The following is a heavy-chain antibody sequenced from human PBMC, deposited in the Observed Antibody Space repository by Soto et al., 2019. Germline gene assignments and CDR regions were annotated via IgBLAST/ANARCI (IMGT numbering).Heavy chain of an antibody. V-gene: IGHV3-11*06. CDR2: ISSSSSYT. D-gene: IGHD6-13*01. CDR3: ARESPVAIAAAGTYRDFDI. CDR1: GFTFSDYY. Sequence: GWSLRLSCAASGFTFSDYYMSWIRQAPGKGLEWVSYISSSSSYTNYADSVKGRFTISRDNAKNSLYLQMNSLRAEDTAVYYCARESPVAIAAAGTYRDFDIWGQGTMVTVSS. J-gene: IGHJ3*02.